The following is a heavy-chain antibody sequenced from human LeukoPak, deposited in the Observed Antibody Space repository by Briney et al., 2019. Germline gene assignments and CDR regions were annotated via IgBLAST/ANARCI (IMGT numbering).Heavy chain of an antibody. CDR2: INHSGST. CDR1: GGSFSGYY. J-gene: IGHJ4*02. V-gene: IGHV4-34*01. CDR3: ARDVRASAGNAGFDY. D-gene: IGHD6-13*01. Sequence: SETLSLTCAVYGGSFSGYYWSWIRQPPGKGLEWIGEINHSGSTNYNPSLKSRVTISVDTSKNQFSLKLSSVTAADTAVYYCARDVRASAGNAGFDYWGQGTLVTVSS.